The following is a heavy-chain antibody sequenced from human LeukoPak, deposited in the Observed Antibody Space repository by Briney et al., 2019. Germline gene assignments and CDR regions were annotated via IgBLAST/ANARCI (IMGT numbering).Heavy chain of an antibody. V-gene: IGHV4-34*01. CDR3: ARADIVVVPAAMFYYYGMDV. CDR2: INHSGST. CDR1: GGSFSGYY. D-gene: IGHD2-2*01. J-gene: IGHJ6*02. Sequence: SETLSLTCAVYGGSFSGYYWSWIRQPPGKGLEWIGEINHSGSTNYNPSLKSRVTISVDTSKNQFSLKLSSVSAADTAVYYGARADIVVVPAAMFYYYGMDVWGQGTTVTVSS.